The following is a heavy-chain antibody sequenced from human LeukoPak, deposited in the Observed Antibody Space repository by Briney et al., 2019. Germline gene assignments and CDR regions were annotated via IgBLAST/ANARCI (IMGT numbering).Heavy chain of an antibody. CDR1: GFTFSNAW. V-gene: IGHV3-15*01. D-gene: IGHD7-27*01. Sequence: GGSLRLSCAASGFTFSNAWMNWVRQAPGKGLGWVGRIKSRSDGGTTDYVAPVKGRFTISRDDSKHTLYLQVNSLKTEDTAVYYCTTGNWGSFSYWGQGTLVTVSS. J-gene: IGHJ4*02. CDR3: TTGNWGSFSY. CDR2: IKSRSDGGTT.